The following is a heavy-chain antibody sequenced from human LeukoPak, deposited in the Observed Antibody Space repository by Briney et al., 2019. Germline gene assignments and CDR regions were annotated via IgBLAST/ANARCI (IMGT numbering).Heavy chain of an antibody. J-gene: IGHJ4*02. CDR1: GFNFGTYW. CDR2: IKYDDTVK. CDR3: ARDPDSNAFDY. Sequence: PGGSLRLSCTAAGFNFGTYWMSWVRQSPEKGLEFVANIKYDDTVKNYVDSVKGRFTISRDNPSNSVYLQMDSLRPEDTALYYCARDPDSNAFDYWGQGAQVTVSS. V-gene: IGHV3-7*01. D-gene: IGHD2-15*01.